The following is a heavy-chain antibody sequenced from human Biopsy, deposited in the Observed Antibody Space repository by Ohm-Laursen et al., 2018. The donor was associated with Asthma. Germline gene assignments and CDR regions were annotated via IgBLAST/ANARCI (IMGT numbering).Heavy chain of an antibody. V-gene: IGHV1-69*01. Sequence: SSVKVSCNASGGTFSTFTITWVRQAPGQALEWMGGILPILGTSNYAQKFQGRVTITADESTRTAYMELSSLRSEDTAVYYCATPPVGSISYFDSWGQGTLVTVSS. CDR2: ILPILGTS. D-gene: IGHD1-26*01. J-gene: IGHJ4*02. CDR1: GGTFSTFT. CDR3: ATPPVGSISYFDS.